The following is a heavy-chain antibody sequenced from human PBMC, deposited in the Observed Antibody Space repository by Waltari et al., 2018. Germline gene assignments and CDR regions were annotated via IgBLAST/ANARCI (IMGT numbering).Heavy chain of an antibody. Sequence: QVQLVQSGAEVKKPGSSVKVSCKASGGTFSSYVISWVRQAPGQGLEWMGGIIPMFGTANYAQKVQGRVTITADESTSSAYMELSSLRSEDTAVYYCARTERITMVRGVITPYYFDYWGQGTLVTVSS. D-gene: IGHD3-10*01. CDR3: ARTERITMVRGVITPYYFDY. V-gene: IGHV1-69*01. CDR1: GGTFSSYV. J-gene: IGHJ4*02. CDR2: IIPMFGTA.